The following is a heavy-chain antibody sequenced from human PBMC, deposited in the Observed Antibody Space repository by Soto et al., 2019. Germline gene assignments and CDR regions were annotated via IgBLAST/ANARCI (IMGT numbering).Heavy chain of an antibody. V-gene: IGHV3-23*01. D-gene: IGHD1-7*01. CDR1: GFTFSSYA. Sequence: EVQLLESGGGLVQPGGSLRLSCAASGFTFSSYAMSWVRQAPGKGLEWVSAISGSGGSTYYADSVKGRFTISRDNSKNTLYLQMSSQRAEDTAVYYCAKGLNWNYVKGWFDPWGQGTLFTVSS. CDR3: AKGLNWNYVKGWFDP. CDR2: ISGSGGST. J-gene: IGHJ5*02.